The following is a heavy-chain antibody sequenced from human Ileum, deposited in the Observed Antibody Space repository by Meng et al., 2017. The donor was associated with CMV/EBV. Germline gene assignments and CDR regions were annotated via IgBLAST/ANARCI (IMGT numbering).Heavy chain of an antibody. D-gene: IGHD6-13*01. CDR3: TKGAPSNSWYAGWFDP. Sequence: SGYTFTSYYINWVRQAPGQGLEWMGIINPNDGVTKYAQKFQGRVTMTSDTSTSTVYMELSNLRSDDTAVYYCTKGAPSNSWYAGWFDPWGQGALVTVSS. CDR1: GYTFTSYY. J-gene: IGHJ5*02. V-gene: IGHV1-46*01. CDR2: INPNDGVT.